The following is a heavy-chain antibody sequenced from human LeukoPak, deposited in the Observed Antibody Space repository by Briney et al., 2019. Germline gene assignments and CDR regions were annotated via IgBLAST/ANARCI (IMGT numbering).Heavy chain of an antibody. CDR2: IYYSGST. D-gene: IGHD5-12*01. CDR3: AREDQYSGWFDP. V-gene: IGHV4-39*07. J-gene: IGHJ5*02. CDR1: GGSISSSSYY. Sequence: SETLSLTCTVSGGSISSSSYYWGWIRQPPGKGLEWIGSIYYSGSTYYNPSLKSRVTISVDTSKNQFSLKLSSVTAADTAVYYCAREDQYSGWFDPWGQGTLVTVSS.